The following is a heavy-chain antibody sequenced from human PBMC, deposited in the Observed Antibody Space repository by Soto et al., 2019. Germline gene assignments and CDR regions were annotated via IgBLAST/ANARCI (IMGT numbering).Heavy chain of an antibody. Sequence: SETLSLTCAVYGGSFSGYYWSWIRQPPGKGLEWIGEINHSGSTNYNPSLKGRFTISRDSSKNTVSLEMTSLRAEDTAVYYCAKGGRQWLATSDFNYWGQGALVTVSS. D-gene: IGHD6-19*01. CDR2: INHSGST. CDR3: AKGGRQWLATSDFNY. V-gene: IGHV4-34*01. J-gene: IGHJ4*02. CDR1: GGSFSGYY.